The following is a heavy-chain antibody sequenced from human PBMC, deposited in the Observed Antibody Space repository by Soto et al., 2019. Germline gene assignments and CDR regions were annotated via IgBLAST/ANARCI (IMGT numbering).Heavy chain of an antibody. CDR1: GFTFSSYG. CDR3: ARGTFFLEWEQIDY. Sequence: GGSLRLSCAASGFTFSSYGMHWVRQAPGKGLEWVAVIWYDGSNKYYADSVKGRFTISRDNSKNTLYLQMNSLRAEDTAVYYCARGTFFLEWEQIDYWGQGTLVTVSS. V-gene: IGHV3-33*01. D-gene: IGHD3-3*01. CDR2: IWYDGSNK. J-gene: IGHJ4*02.